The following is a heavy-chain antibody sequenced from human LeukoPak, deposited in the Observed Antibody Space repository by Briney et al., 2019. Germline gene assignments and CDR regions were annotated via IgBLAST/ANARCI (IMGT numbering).Heavy chain of an antibody. Sequence: PGGSLRLSCTASGFTFSSYAMSWVRQAPGKGLEWVSAISGSGGSTYYADSVKGQFTISRDNAKNSLYLQMNSLRAEDTAVYYCAREGQQRSFPYYYYYGMDVWGQGTTVTVSS. CDR1: GFTFSSYA. CDR3: AREGQQRSFPYYYYYGMDV. CDR2: ISGSGGST. D-gene: IGHD6-13*01. V-gene: IGHV3-23*01. J-gene: IGHJ6*02.